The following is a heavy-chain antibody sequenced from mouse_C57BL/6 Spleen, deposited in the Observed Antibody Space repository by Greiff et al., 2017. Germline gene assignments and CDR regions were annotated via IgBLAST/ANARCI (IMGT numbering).Heavy chain of an antibody. V-gene: IGHV1-19*01. CDR1: GYTFTDYY. CDR3: ARDYDFDY. CDR2: INPYNGGT. J-gene: IGHJ2*01. Sequence: KLQQSGPVLVKPGASVKMSCKASGYTFTDYYMNWVKQSHGKSLEWIGVINPYNGGTSYNQKFKGKATLTVDKSSSTAYMELNSLTSEDSAVYYCARDYDFDYWGQGTTLTVSS. D-gene: IGHD1-1*02.